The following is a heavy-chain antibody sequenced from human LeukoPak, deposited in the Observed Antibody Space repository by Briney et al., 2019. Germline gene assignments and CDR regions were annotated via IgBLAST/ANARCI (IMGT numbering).Heavy chain of an antibody. CDR1: GYTFTSYA. D-gene: IGHD3-22*01. CDR2: INPNSGGT. V-gene: IGHV1-2*02. J-gene: IGHJ4*02. CDR3: ARAMIPSLYYFDY. Sequence: GASVKVSCKASGYTFTSYAMNWVRQAPGQGLEWVGWINPNSGGTNYAQKFQGRVTMTRDTSISTAYMELSRLRSDDTAVYYCARAMIPSLYYFDYWGQGTLVTVSS.